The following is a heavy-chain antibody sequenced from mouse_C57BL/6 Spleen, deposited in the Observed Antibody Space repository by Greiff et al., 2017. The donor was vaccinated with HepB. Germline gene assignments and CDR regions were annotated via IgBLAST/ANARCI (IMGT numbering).Heavy chain of an antibody. CDR3: AREGYYYSGYYFDY. CDR2: ISSGSSTI. J-gene: IGHJ2*01. Sequence: EVKLMESGGGLVKPGGSLKLSCAASGFTFSDYGMHWVRQAPEKGLEWVAYISSGSSTIYYADTVKGRFTISRDNAKNTLFLQMTSLRSEDTAMYYYAREGYYYSGYYFDYWGQGTTLTVSS. V-gene: IGHV5-17*01. CDR1: GFTFSDYG. D-gene: IGHD2-4*01.